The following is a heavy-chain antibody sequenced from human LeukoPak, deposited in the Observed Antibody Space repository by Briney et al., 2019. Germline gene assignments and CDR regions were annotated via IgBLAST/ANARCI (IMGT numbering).Heavy chain of an antibody. J-gene: IGHJ6*03. CDR2: ISAYNGNT. D-gene: IGHD2-2*01. V-gene: IGHV1-18*01. CDR3: AKGPGTSSNNYYYYYMDV. CDR1: GYTFTSYG. Sequence: ASVKVSCKASGYTFTSYGISWVRQAPGQGLEWMGWISAYNGNTNYAQKLQGRVTMTTDTSTSTAYMELSSPRSDDTAVYYCAKGPGTSSNNYYYYYMDVWGKGTTVTISS.